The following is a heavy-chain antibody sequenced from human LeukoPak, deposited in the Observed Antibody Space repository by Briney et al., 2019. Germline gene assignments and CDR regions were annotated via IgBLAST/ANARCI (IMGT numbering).Heavy chain of an antibody. D-gene: IGHD2-15*01. V-gene: IGHV1-69*04. CDR2: IIPIFGIA. CDR1: GGTFSSYA. CDR3: ARADCSGGSCTGSFDY. J-gene: IGHJ4*02. Sequence: SVKVSCKASGGTFSSYAISWVRQAPGQGLEWMGRIIPIFGIANYAQKLQGRVTITADKSTSTAYMELSSLRSEDTAVYYCARADCSGGSCTGSFDYWGQGTLVTVSS.